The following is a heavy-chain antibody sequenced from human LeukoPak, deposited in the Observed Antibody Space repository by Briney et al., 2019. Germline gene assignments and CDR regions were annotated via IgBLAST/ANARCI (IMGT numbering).Heavy chain of an antibody. J-gene: IGHJ4*02. V-gene: IGHV4-59*01. CDR2: IYYSGST. Sequence: SETLSLTCTVSGGSISSYYWSWIRQPPGKGLEWIGYIYYSGSTNYNPSLKSRVTISVDTSKNQFSLKLSSVTAADTAVYYCARVRRQWAPNFFDYWGQGTLVTVSS. CDR1: GGSISSYY. CDR3: ARVRRQWAPNFFDY. D-gene: IGHD6-19*01.